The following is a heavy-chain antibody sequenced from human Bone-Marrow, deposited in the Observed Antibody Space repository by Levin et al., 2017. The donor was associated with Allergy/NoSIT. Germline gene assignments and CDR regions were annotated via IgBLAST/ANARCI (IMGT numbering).Heavy chain of an antibody. D-gene: IGHD2-21*02. V-gene: IGHV3-30*04. CDR2: ISYDGSNK. CDR1: GFTFSSYA. CDR3: ARGVVVTAIPDN. Sequence: SCAASGFTFSSYAMHWVRQAPGKGLEWVAVISYDGSNKYYADSVKGRFTISRDNSKNTLYLQMNSLRAEDTAVYYCARGVVVTAIPDNWGQGTLVTVSS. J-gene: IGHJ4*02.